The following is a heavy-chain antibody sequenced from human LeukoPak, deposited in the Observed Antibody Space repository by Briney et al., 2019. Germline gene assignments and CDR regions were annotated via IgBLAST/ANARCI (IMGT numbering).Heavy chain of an antibody. CDR1: GGSISTYY. V-gene: IGHV4-59*01. D-gene: IGHD1/OR15-1a*01. CDR3: ARRGITGTWYYFDY. CDR2: IYSSGST. J-gene: IGHJ4*02. Sequence: LETLSLTCTVSGGSISTYYWSWIRQPPGKGLEWIGYIYSSGSTNYNPSLRSRVTISVDTSKNQFSLKLSSVTAADTAVYYCARRGITGTWYYFDYWGQGTLVSVSS.